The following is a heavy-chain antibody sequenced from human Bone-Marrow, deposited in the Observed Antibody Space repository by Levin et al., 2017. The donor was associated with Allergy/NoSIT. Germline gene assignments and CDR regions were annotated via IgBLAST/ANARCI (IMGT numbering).Heavy chain of an antibody. CDR3: ARGSLHSDSAMPRPLTTGAREPWAAHAATFDY. CDR1: GGSISSGGYY. V-gene: IGHV4-31*03. Sequence: SQTLSLTCTVSGGSISSGGYYWSWIRQHPGKGLEWIGYIYYSGSTYYNPSLKSRVTISVDTSKNQFSLKLSSVTAADTAVYYCARGSLHSDSAMPRPLTTGAREPWAAHAATFDYWGQGTLVTVSS. J-gene: IGHJ4*02. CDR2: IYYSGST. D-gene: IGHD3-9*01.